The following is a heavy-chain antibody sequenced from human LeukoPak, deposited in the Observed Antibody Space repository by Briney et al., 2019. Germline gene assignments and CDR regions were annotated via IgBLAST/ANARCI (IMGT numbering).Heavy chain of an antibody. CDR3: ARQAYYSGSGSWTGFDY. J-gene: IGHJ4*02. V-gene: IGHV4-38-2*02. Sequence: SETLSLTCSLSGYSISSGYVWGWIRQPPGEGLEWIGSISHGGSTFYNPSLKSRVTISLDTSKNQFALKLSSVTAADTAVYYCARQAYYSGSGSWTGFDYWGQGTLVTVSS. D-gene: IGHD3-10*01. CDR2: ISHGGST. CDR1: GYSISSGYV.